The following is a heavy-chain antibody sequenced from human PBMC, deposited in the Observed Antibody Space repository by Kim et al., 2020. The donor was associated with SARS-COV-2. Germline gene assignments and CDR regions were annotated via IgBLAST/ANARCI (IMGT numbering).Heavy chain of an antibody. Sequence: RTYLAHSLKGRFTISKENTKNKLYLQRNSLSVKNTATYYCAKRTASWFDPWGKGTMVTVSS. V-gene: IGHV3-23*01. CDR2: RT. D-gene: IGHD2-21*02. J-gene: IGHJ5*02. CDR3: AKRTASWFDP.